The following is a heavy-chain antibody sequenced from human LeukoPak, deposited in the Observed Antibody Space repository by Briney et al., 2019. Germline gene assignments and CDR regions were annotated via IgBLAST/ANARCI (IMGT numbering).Heavy chain of an antibody. CDR3: ARGAWGVDY. CDR1: GFTFSSYS. J-gene: IGHJ4*02. V-gene: IGHV3-48*01. D-gene: IGHD3-16*01. Sequence: PGGSLRLSCAASGFTFSSYSMNWVRQAPGKGLEWVSYITSSSSTIYYADSVRGRFTISRDNARNSLYLQMNSLRAEDTAVYYCARGAWGVDYWGQGTLVTVSS. CDR2: ITSSSSTI.